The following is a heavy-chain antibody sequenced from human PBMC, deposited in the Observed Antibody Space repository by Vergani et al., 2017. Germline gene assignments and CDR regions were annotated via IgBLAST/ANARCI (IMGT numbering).Heavy chain of an antibody. J-gene: IGHJ4*02. CDR1: GGSVSSGSYY. D-gene: IGHD2-2*01. V-gene: IGHV4-61*01. CDR3: ARGRYCSSTSCLYFDY. Sequence: QVQLQESGPGLVKPSETLSLTCTVSGGSVSSGSYYWSWIRQPPGKGLEWIGYIYYSGGTNYNPSLKSRVTISVDTSKNQFSLKLSSVTAADTAVYYCARGRYCSSTSCLYFDYWGQGTLVTVSS. CDR2: IYYSGGT.